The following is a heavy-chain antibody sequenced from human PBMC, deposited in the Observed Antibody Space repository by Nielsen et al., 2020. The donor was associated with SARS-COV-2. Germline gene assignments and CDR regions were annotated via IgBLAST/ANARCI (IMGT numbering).Heavy chain of an antibody. CDR2: IHQDGGET. CDR1: GFTFSDYW. CDR3: ARNFYGSGSYPFDP. V-gene: IGHV3-7*03. J-gene: IGHJ5*02. Sequence: GESLKISCAASGFTFSDYWMSWVRQAPGKGLEWVANIHQDGGETRYADPVKGRFTISRDNAKNSLYLQMNSLRAEDTAMYYCARNFYGSGSYPFDPWGQGTLVTVSS. D-gene: IGHD3-10*01.